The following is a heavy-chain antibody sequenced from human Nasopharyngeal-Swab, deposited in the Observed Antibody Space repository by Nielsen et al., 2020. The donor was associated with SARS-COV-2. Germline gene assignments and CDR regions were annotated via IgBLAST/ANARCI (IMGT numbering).Heavy chain of an antibody. CDR1: GFTFSSYS. J-gene: IGHJ4*02. V-gene: IGHV3-21*01. Sequence: GESLKISCAASGFTFSSYSMNWVRQAPGTGLEWVSSISSSSSYIYYADSVKGRFTISRDNAKNSLYPQMNSLRAEDTAVYYCARSLRGSSLHYWGQGTLVTVSS. CDR3: ARSLRGSSLHY. CDR2: ISSSSSYI. D-gene: IGHD6-6*01.